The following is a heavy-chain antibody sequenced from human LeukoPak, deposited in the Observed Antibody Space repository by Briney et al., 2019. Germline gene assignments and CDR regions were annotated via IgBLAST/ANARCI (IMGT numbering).Heavy chain of an antibody. V-gene: IGHV3-66*02. CDR3: ARDHSYDSSNYFDY. CDR2: IYSGGST. Sequence: GGSLRLSCAASGFTVSSNYMSWVRQAPGKGLEWVSVIYSGGSTYYADSVKGRFTISRDNSKNTLYLQMNSLRAEDTAVYHCARDHSYDSSNYFDYWGQGTLVTVSS. J-gene: IGHJ4*02. D-gene: IGHD3-22*01. CDR1: GFTVSSNY.